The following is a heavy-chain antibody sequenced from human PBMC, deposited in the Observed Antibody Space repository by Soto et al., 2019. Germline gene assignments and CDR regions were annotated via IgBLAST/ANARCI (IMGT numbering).Heavy chain of an antibody. V-gene: IGHV3-7*01. D-gene: IGHD6-19*01. J-gene: IGHJ4*02. CDR2: IKTDGSEK. CDR3: ARNRGWEMLDY. Sequence: EVQLVESGGGLVQPGGSLRLSCAFSGITFTDYWMNWVRQAPGKGLEWVANIKTDGSEKYYGGSVKGRFTIARNNAKNSLYLQMDSLRDEDLAMYYCARNRGWEMLDYWGQGTLVTVSS. CDR1: GITFTDYW.